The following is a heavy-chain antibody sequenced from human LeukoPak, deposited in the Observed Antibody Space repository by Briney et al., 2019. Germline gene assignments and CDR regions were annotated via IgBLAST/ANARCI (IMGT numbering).Heavy chain of an antibody. CDR1: GLTFSSYS. J-gene: IGHJ4*02. CDR3: ASGTYNWNRLDF. V-gene: IGHV3-48*04. D-gene: IGHD1/OR15-1a*01. CDR2: ISSSSRTI. Sequence: GGSLRLSCAASGLTFSSYSMNWVRQAPGKGLEWISYISSSSRTIYYADSVMGRFTISRDNAKNSLYLQVNRLRAEDTAVYFCASGTYNWNRLDFWGQGTLVTVSS.